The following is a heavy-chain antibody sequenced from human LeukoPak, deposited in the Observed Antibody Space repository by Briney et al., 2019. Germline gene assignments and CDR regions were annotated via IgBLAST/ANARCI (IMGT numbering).Heavy chain of an antibody. CDR1: GGSFSGYY. V-gene: IGHV4-34*01. Sequence: SETLSLTCAVYGGSFSGYYWSWIRQPPGKGLEWIGSIYYSGSTYYNPSLKSRVTISVDTSKNQFSLKLSSVTAADTAVYYCARDPELPLDYWGQGTLVTVSS. J-gene: IGHJ4*02. D-gene: IGHD1-14*01. CDR2: IYYSGST. CDR3: ARDPELPLDY.